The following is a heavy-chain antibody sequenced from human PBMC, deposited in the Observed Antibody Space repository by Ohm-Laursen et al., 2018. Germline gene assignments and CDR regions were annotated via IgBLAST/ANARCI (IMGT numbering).Heavy chain of an antibody. D-gene: IGHD3-10*01. V-gene: IGHV3-30*03. CDR2: ISYDGSNK. Sequence: SLRLSCAASGFTFSSYGMHWVRQAPGKGLEWVAVISYDGSNKYYADSVKGRFTISRDNSKNTLYLQMNSLRAEDTAVYYCARDPPGWYLLLWFGELSRHYYYGMDVWGQGTTVTVSS. CDR3: ARDPPGWYLLLWFGELSRHYYYGMDV. CDR1: GFTFSSYG. J-gene: IGHJ6*02.